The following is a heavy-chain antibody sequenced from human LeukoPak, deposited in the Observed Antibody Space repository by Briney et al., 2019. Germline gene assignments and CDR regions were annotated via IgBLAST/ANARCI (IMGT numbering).Heavy chain of an antibody. J-gene: IGHJ4*02. V-gene: IGHV4-59*01. CDR1: SGXIGSYY. CDR2: IFYSGTT. Sequence: SETLSLTCTVSSGXIGSYYCSWIRQPPGKGLEWIGYIFYSGTTNYNPSLKSRATISVDTSKNQFSLKLTSVTAADTAVYYCARQVVTTAPLGYWGQGTLVTVSS. CDR3: ARQVVTTAPLGY. D-gene: IGHD2-21*02.